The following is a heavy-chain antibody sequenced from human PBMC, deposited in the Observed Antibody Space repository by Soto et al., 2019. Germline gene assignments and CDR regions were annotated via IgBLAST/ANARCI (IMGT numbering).Heavy chain of an antibody. CDR2: IDGAAATT. Sequence: GGSLRLSCTASGFTFNNKWMHWVRQAPGKGLVWLSRIDGAAATTNYADSVKGRFTISRDNAKNIVFLHVNGLTDEDTAVYYCARGGAMGVDYWGQGTLVTVAS. CDR1: GFTFNNKW. D-gene: IGHD1-26*01. J-gene: IGHJ4*02. V-gene: IGHV3-74*01. CDR3: ARGGAMGVDY.